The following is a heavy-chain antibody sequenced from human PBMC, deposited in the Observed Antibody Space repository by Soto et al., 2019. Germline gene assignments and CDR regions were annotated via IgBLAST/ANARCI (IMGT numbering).Heavy chain of an antibody. Sequence: GGSLRLSCAASGFTFSSYGMHWVRQAPGKGLEWVAVISYDGSNKYYADSVKGRFTISRDNSKNTLYLQMNSLRAEDTAVYYCAKDLHYYDSSGYYLTYGMDVWGQGTTVTVS. CDR3: AKDLHYYDSSGYYLTYGMDV. V-gene: IGHV3-30*18. J-gene: IGHJ6*02. D-gene: IGHD3-22*01. CDR2: ISYDGSNK. CDR1: GFTFSSYG.